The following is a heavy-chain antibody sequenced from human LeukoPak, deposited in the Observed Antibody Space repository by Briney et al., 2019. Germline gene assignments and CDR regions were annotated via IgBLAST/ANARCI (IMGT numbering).Heavy chain of an antibody. V-gene: IGHV4-4*09. CDR1: GGSISSYY. D-gene: IGHD6-13*01. CDR3: ARHPPSSPFDY. J-gene: IGHJ4*02. CDR2: IHTSGTT. Sequence: SETLSLTCTVSGGSISSYYCSWIRQPPGKGLEWIAYIHTSGTTNYNPSLKSRVTISVDTSKNQLSLRLSSVTAPDTAVYYCARHPPSSPFDYWGQGTLVTVSS.